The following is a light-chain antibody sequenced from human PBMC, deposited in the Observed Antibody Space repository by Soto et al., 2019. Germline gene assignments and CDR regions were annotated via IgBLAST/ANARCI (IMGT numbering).Light chain of an antibody. CDR3: HQYNNWPPWM. CDR2: AAS. V-gene: IGKV3-15*01. J-gene: IGKJ1*01. CDR1: QSISTN. Sequence: EIVMTQSPATLSVSPGERVILSCRASQSISTNLAWYQYIPGQAPRLLIYAASTRATGIPARFSGSGSGTDFTLSITSLQSEDYAVYYCHQYNNWPPWMFGQGTKVDIK.